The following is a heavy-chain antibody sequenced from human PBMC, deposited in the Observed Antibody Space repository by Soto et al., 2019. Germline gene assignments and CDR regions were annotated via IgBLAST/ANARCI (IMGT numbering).Heavy chain of an antibody. CDR1: GGSISSYY. J-gene: IGHJ6*02. V-gene: IGHV4-59*01. Sequence: SETLSLTCTVSGGSISSYYWSWIRQPPGKGLEWIGSIYYSGSTNYNPSLKSRVTISVDTSKNQFSLKLSSVTAADAAVYYCARGTIERGYSYGYYYYYGMDVWGQGTTVTVSS. D-gene: IGHD5-18*01. CDR2: IYYSGST. CDR3: ARGTIERGYSYGYYYYYGMDV.